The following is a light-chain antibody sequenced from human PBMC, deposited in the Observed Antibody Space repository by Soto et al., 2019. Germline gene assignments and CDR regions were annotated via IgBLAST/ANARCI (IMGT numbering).Light chain of an antibody. J-gene: IGKJ1*01. CDR3: QQYNSYPWT. V-gene: IGKV1-5*03. CDR1: QYIGNY. Sequence: DIQMTQSPSTLSGSVGARVTVTCRTSQYIGNYLAWYQQKPGKAPRLLIYKTSSLESGVPSRFSGSGSGTQFTLTISSLQPDDFATYYCQQYNSYPWTFGQGTKVDIK. CDR2: KTS.